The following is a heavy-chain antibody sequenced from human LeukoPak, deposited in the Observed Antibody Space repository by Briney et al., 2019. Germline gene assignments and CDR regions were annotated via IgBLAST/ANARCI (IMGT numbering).Heavy chain of an antibody. V-gene: IGHV3-74*01. CDR1: EFTFSSYW. Sequence: GGSLRLSCAASEFTFSSYWMHWARHGPGKGLVWVSRINTDGSSTRYADSVKGRFTISRDNAKNTLYLQMNSLRAEDTAVYYCARESGFCSSTSCYRPEDYWGQGTLVTVSS. D-gene: IGHD2-2*01. CDR3: ARESGFCSSTSCYRPEDY. CDR2: INTDGSST. J-gene: IGHJ4*02.